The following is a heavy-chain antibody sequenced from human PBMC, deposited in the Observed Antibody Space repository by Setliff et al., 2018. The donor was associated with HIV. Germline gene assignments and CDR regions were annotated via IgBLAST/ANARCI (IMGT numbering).Heavy chain of an antibody. J-gene: IGHJ6*03. Sequence: PSETLSLTCTVSGGSISRGSYYWSWIRQPAGKGLEWIGRIYTNGNTNYNPSLKSRVTMSVDTSKNQFSLKLSSVTAADTAVYYCARDLYTYYNFWSGYGEDYYYYMDVWGKGTTVTVSS. CDR2: IYTNGNT. D-gene: IGHD3-3*01. CDR3: ARDLYTYYNFWSGYGEDYYYYMDV. CDR1: GGSISRGSYY. V-gene: IGHV4-61*02.